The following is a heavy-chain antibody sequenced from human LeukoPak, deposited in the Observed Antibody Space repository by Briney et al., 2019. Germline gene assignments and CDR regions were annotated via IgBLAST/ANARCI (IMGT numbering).Heavy chain of an antibody. CDR3: ARAPHMKYYYDSSGYYYFFDY. Sequence: GESLKISCKGSGYSFTGYWIGWVRQMPGKGLEWMGIIYPGDSDTRYSPSFQGQVTISADKSISTAYLQWSSLKASDTAMYYCARAPHMKYYYDSSGYYYFFDYWGQGTLVTVSS. J-gene: IGHJ4*02. V-gene: IGHV5-51*01. D-gene: IGHD3-22*01. CDR2: IYPGDSDT. CDR1: GYSFTGYW.